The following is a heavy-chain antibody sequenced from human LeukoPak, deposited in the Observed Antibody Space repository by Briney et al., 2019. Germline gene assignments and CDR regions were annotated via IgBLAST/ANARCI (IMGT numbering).Heavy chain of an antibody. Sequence: SQTLSLTCTVSGGSISSVDYYWSWIRQPPGKGLEWIGYIYYSGSTYYNPSLKSRVTISVATSKNQFSPKLSSVTAADTAVYYCARAREGYSSGSVRFDYWGQGTLVTVSS. CDR2: IYYSGST. CDR1: GGSISSVDYY. V-gene: IGHV4-30-4*01. J-gene: IGHJ4*02. D-gene: IGHD2-15*01. CDR3: ARAREGYSSGSVRFDY.